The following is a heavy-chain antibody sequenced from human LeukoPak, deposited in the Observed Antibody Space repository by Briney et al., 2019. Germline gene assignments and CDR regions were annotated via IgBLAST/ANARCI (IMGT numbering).Heavy chain of an antibody. D-gene: IGHD3-10*01. J-gene: IGHJ4*02. V-gene: IGHV3-23*01. Sequence: GGSLRLSCAVSGFTFSSYVMTWVRQSPGKGLEWVSGMSGGGTDTSYADSVKGRFTISRDNSKNTLYLQMNSLRAEDTALYYCAKGLYHYYGSGTYTLDYWGQGTQVTVSS. CDR1: GFTFSSYV. CDR2: MSGGGTDT. CDR3: AKGLYHYYGSGTYTLDY.